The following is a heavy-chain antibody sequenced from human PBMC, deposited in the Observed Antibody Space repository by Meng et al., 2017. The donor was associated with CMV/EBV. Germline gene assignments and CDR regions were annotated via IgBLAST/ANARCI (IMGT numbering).Heavy chain of an antibody. Sequence: QVPLQLWGSGRFKPAETLSLAFTSYGGCSVGYDCSSIPQPPGKGLEWIGEINHSGSTNYNPSLKSRVTISVDTSKNQFSLKLSSVTAADTAVYYCARIRSQPDVLLWFGEFVPWGQGTLVTVSS. J-gene: IGHJ5*02. CDR2: INHSGST. CDR3: ARIRSQPDVLLWFGEFVP. V-gene: IGHV4-34*01. D-gene: IGHD3-10*01. CDR1: GGCSVGYD.